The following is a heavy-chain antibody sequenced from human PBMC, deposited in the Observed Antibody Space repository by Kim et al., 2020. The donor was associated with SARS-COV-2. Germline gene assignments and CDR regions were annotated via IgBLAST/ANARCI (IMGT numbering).Heavy chain of an antibody. CDR2: ISGSGTTL. V-gene: IGHV3-48*03. D-gene: IGHD1-26*01. Sequence: GGSLRLSCAASGFTFSSYEMNWVRQAPGKGLEWVSYISGSGTTLYYADSVKGRFTISRDNAKNSLYLQMSSLRVEDTAVYYCAGQGRSTKPGYWGQGTLVTVSS. J-gene: IGHJ4*02. CDR3: AGQGRSTKPGY. CDR1: GFTFSSYE.